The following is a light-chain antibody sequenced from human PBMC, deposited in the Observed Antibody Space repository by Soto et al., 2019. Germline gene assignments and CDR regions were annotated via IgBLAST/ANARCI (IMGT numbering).Light chain of an antibody. CDR1: QTIGQK. Sequence: EIVLAQSPATLSVTPGERITLSCRATQTIGQKLAWYLQRPGQAPSLLMYGASTRATDIPARFSGSVSGTEFTLTITGLQSEDFAVYYFQQYNGWPWTFGQGTKVEI. V-gene: IGKV3-15*01. J-gene: IGKJ1*01. CDR2: GAS. CDR3: QQYNGWPWT.